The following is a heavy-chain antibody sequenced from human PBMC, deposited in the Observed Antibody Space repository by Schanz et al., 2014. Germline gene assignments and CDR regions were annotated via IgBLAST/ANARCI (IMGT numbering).Heavy chain of an antibody. CDR1: GYTFTEYT. D-gene: IGHD6-19*01. CDR2: INVGNGNM. J-gene: IGHJ6*03. V-gene: IGHV1-3*01. Sequence: QVQLVQSGPEVEKPGASVKVSCKTSGYTFTEYTMYWLRQAPGQGLEWMGWINVGNGNMKYSQKFQGRVTITRDTSTSTAYMELSSLRSEDTAVYYCARLGTGMAVAGSVIDSYYYYMDVWGEGTTVTVSS. CDR3: ARLGTGMAVAGSVIDSYYYYMDV.